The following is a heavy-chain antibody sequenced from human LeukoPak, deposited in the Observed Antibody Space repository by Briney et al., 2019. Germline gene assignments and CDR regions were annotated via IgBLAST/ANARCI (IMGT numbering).Heavy chain of an antibody. CDR3: AKDRAYGDYGAEYFQH. CDR2: ISGSGGTT. Sequence: GGSLRLSCAASGFTFSSYAMSWVRQAPGKGLEWVSVISGSGGTTYYADSVKGRFTISRDNSKNTLYLQTNSLRAEDTAVYYCAKDRAYGDYGAEYFQHWGQGTLVTVSS. J-gene: IGHJ1*01. D-gene: IGHD4-17*01. V-gene: IGHV3-23*01. CDR1: GFTFSSYA.